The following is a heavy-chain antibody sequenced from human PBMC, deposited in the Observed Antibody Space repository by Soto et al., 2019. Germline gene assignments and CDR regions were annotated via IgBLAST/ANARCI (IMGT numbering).Heavy chain of an antibody. Sequence: QVQLVQSGAEVKKPGASVKVSCKASGYTFTSYAMHWVRQAPGQRLEWMGWINAGNGNTKYSQKFQGRVTLTRDTSASTAYMELSSLRSDDTAVYYCARSGPVTMFLRAPDYCGQGTLVTVSS. D-gene: IGHD4-17*01. CDR1: GYTFTSYA. V-gene: IGHV1-3*01. CDR3: ARSGPVTMFLRAPDY. J-gene: IGHJ4*02. CDR2: INAGNGNT.